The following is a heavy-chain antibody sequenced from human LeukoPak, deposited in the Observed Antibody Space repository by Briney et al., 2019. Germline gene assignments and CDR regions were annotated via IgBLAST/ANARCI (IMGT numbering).Heavy chain of an antibody. Sequence: SETLSLTCTVSGGSISSYYWSWIRQPPGKGLEWIGYIYYSGSTNYNPSLKSRVTISVDTSKNQFSLKLSSVTAADTAVYYCARDLTVAAVVLDYWGQGTLVTVSS. CDR2: IYYSGST. J-gene: IGHJ4*02. CDR3: ARDLTVAAVVLDY. D-gene: IGHD6-19*01. V-gene: IGHV4-59*01. CDR1: GGSISSYY.